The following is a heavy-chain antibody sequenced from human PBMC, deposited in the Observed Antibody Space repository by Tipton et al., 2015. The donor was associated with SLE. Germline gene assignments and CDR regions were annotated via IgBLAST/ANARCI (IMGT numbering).Heavy chain of an antibody. J-gene: IGHJ4*02. D-gene: IGHD4-17*01. CDR1: GFTFSRYW. Sequence: SLRLSCAASGFTFSRYWMNWVRQAPGKGLEWISYIRGGGSTVSYADSLKGRFIISRDNAKKSLYLQMNSLRAEDTAVYYCARAAAYGDSGYYFDSWGQGALVTVSS. V-gene: IGHV3-48*03. CDR3: ARAAAYGDSGYYFDS. CDR2: IRGGGSTV.